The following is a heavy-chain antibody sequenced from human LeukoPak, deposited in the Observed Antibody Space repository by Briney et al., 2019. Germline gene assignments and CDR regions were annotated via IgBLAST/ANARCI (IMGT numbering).Heavy chain of an antibody. J-gene: IGHJ3*02. V-gene: IGHV3-48*03. CDR2: ISRSGSSI. CDR3: AREMIDAFDI. CDR1: GFTFSSYE. D-gene: IGHD3-22*01. Sequence: PGGSLRLSCATSGFTFSSYEMNWVRQAPGKGLEWISYISRSGSSIYYADSVKGRFIISRDNVKNSLYLQMNSLRAEDTAVYYCAREMIDAFDIWGQGTMVTVSS.